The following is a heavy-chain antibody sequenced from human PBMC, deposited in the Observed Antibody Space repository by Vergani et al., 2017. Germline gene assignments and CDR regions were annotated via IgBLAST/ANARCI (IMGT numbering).Heavy chain of an antibody. V-gene: IGHV3-23*01. D-gene: IGHD1-1*01. Sequence: EVQLLQSEGAVVQPGGSLRLSCVASGFTFSSHAMSWVRQGHGQGLGWVSSIKNTGDSTHYADSVKGRFTISRDNSKSTLYLQMNSLRTEDTAVYYCATKSCGTPGCQIGYFREWGQGTLVTVSS. J-gene: IGHJ1*01. CDR2: IKNTGDST. CDR1: GFTFSSHA. CDR3: ATKSCGTPGCQIGYFRE.